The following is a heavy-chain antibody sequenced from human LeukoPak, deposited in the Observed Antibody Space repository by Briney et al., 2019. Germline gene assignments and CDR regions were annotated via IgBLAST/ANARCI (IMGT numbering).Heavy chain of an antibody. CDR2: ISYDGSNK. V-gene: IGHV3-30-3*01. D-gene: IGHD3-22*01. J-gene: IGHJ4*02. CDR1: GFTFSSYA. Sequence: GGSLRLSCAASGFTFSSYAMHLVRQAPGKGLEWVAVISYDGSNKYYADSVKGRFTISRDNSKNTLYLQMNSLRAEDTAVYYCARALDYYDSSGYLLTGGYFDYWGQGTLVTVSS. CDR3: ARALDYYDSSGYLLTGGYFDY.